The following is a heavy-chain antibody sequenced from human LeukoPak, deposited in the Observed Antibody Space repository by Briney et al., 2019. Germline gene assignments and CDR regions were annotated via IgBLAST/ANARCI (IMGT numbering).Heavy chain of an antibody. CDR1: GYSISSGYC. CDR3: ARHRVGANYFDY. V-gene: IGHV4-38-2*01. J-gene: IGHJ4*02. Sequence: PSETLSLTCAVFGYSISSGYCWGWIRQPPGNGLEWIGSIYHSGSTYYNPSLKSRVTISVDTSKNQFSLKLSSVTAADTAVYYCARHRVGANYFDYWGQGTLVTVSS. D-gene: IGHD1-26*01. CDR2: IYHSGST.